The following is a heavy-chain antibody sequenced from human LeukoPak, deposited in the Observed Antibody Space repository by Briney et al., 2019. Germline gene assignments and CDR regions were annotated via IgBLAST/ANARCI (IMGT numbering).Heavy chain of an antibody. Sequence: GRSLRPSCAASGFTSTSNAMNWVRPPPGKGLEWDSYINSGGTIIYYADSVRGRFTISRDNAKNSLYLQMNSLRAEDTDVYYCARDWFVDWGQGTLVIVSS. CDR1: GFTSTSNA. V-gene: IGHV3-48*03. CDR3: ARDWFVD. J-gene: IGHJ4*02. CDR2: INSGGTII.